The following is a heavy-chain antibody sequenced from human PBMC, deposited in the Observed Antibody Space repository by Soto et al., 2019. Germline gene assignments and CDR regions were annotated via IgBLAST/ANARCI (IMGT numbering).Heavy chain of an antibody. CDR3: ARDRYCSGGSCYSVAVFDY. Sequence: QVQLVESGGGVVQPGRSLRLSCAAAGFTFSGYGMQWVRQAPGKGLAWVAVIWYDGSNKYYAGSVKGRFTISRDNPKNTLYLQMNSLRAEDTSVYYCARDRYCSGGSCYSVAVFDYWGQGSLCTVSS. CDR2: IWYDGSNK. D-gene: IGHD2-15*01. V-gene: IGHV3-33*01. CDR1: GFTFSGYG. J-gene: IGHJ4*02.